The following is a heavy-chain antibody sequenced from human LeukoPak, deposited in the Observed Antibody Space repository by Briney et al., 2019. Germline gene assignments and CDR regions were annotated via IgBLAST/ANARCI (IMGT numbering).Heavy chain of an antibody. D-gene: IGHD5-18*01. CDR3: AKGRGYSDWAAFDY. CDR1: GFTFSSYG. Sequence: GGSLRLSCAASGFTFSSYGMHWVRQAPGKGLEWVAFIRYDGSNKYYADSVKGRFTISRDNSKNTLYLQMNSLRAEDTAVYYCAKGRGYSDWAAFDYWGQGTLVTVSS. V-gene: IGHV3-30*02. CDR2: IRYDGSNK. J-gene: IGHJ4*02.